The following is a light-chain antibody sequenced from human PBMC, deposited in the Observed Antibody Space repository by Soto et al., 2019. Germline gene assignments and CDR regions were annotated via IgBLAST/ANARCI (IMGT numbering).Light chain of an antibody. CDR1: QDIGTW. J-gene: IGKJ4*01. V-gene: IGKV1-12*01. CDR2: AAS. Sequence: DIQMTQSPSSVSASVGDTVTINCRASQDIGTWLAWYQQELGKAPKLLIHAASSLQSGVSSRFSGSGSGTDFTLTISSLQPEDFGTYYCQQANSFPLTFGGGTKVEIK. CDR3: QQANSFPLT.